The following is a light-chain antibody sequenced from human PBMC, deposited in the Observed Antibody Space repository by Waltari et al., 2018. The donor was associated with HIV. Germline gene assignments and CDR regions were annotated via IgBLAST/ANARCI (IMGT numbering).Light chain of an antibody. CDR3: QQLNSYPYT. CDR2: AAS. Sequence: DIQLTQSPSFLSASVGDRVTITCRASQGLSSYLAWYQQKPGKAPKLLIYAASTLQSGVPSRFSGSGSGTEFTLTISRLQPEDFATYDCQQLNSYPYTFGQGTKLEIK. CDR1: QGLSSY. J-gene: IGKJ2*01. V-gene: IGKV1-9*01.